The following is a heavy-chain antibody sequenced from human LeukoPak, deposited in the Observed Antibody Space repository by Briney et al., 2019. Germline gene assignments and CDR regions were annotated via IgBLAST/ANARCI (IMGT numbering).Heavy chain of an antibody. J-gene: IGHJ4*02. CDR2: IYYSGST. Sequence: PSQTLSLTCTVSGGSISSYFWSRIRQPPGKGLEWIGYIYYSGSTNYNPSLKSRVTISVDTSKNQFSLKLSSVTAADTTVYYCARARGGSSDYWGQGTLVTVSS. V-gene: IGHV4-59*01. CDR3: ARARGGSSDY. D-gene: IGHD1-26*01. CDR1: GGSISSYF.